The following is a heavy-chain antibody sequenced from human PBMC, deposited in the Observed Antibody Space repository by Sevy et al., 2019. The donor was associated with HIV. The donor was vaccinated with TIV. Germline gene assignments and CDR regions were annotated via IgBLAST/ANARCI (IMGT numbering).Heavy chain of an antibody. J-gene: IGHJ5*02. CDR1: GFSFNTYT. Sequence: GGSLRLSCAASGFSFNTYTMDWVRQAPGKGLEWVSSISSGSTYIFYADSVKGRFTISRDNAKNSLFLQMSGLRVEDRGVYYCARGLKNGWFDAWGQGTLVTVSS. CDR3: ARGLKNGWFDA. V-gene: IGHV3-21*01. CDR2: ISSGSTYI. D-gene: IGHD1-1*01.